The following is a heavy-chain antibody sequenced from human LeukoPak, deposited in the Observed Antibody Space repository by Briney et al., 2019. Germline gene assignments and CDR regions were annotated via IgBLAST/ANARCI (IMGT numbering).Heavy chain of an antibody. J-gene: IGHJ4*02. V-gene: IGHV3-11*01. CDR1: GFTFSDYY. Sequence: GGSLRLSCAASGFTFSDYYMSWIRQAPGKGLEWVSYISSSGSTIYYADSVKGRFTISRDNAKNSLYLQMNSLRAEDTALYYCAKVAAGYQASFDYWGQGTLVTVSS. D-gene: IGHD6-13*01. CDR3: AKVAAGYQASFDY. CDR2: ISSSGSTI.